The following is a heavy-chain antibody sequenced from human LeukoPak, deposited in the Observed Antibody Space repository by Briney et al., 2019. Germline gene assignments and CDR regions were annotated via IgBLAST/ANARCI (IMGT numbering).Heavy chain of an antibody. D-gene: IGHD3-10*01. J-gene: IGHJ4*02. CDR2: ISYHGSNK. CDR3: AKGFYGSGSSPFDY. Sequence: PGGSLRLSCAASGFTFSSYGMHWVRQAPGKGLEWVAVISYHGSNKYYADSVKGRFTISRDNSKNTLYLQMNSLRAEDTAVYYCAKGFYGSGSSPFDYWGQGTLVTVSS. V-gene: IGHV3-30*18. CDR1: GFTFSSYG.